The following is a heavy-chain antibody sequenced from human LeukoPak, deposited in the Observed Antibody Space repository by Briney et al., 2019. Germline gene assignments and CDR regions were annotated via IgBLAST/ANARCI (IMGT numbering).Heavy chain of an antibody. CDR1: GFTFSSYG. CDR3: ARLGPASSGWPESFDY. D-gene: IGHD6-19*01. Sequence: PGGSLRLSCAASGFTFSSYGMHWVRQAPGKGLEWVAVISYDGSNKYYADSVKGRFTISRDNSKNTLYLQMNSLRVEDTAVYYCARLGPASSGWPESFDYWGQGTLVTVSS. V-gene: IGHV3-30*03. CDR2: ISYDGSNK. J-gene: IGHJ4*02.